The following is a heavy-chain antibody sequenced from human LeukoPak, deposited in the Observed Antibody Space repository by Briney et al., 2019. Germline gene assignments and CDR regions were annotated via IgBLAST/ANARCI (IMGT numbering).Heavy chain of an antibody. Sequence: SETLSLTCTVSGGSISSSSYYWGWIRQPPGKGLEWIGSIYYSGSTYYNPSLKSRVTISVDTSKNQFSLKLSSVTAADTAVYYCASLYTPWELPQRGYYFDYWGQGTLVTVSS. CDR2: IYYSGST. CDR3: ASLYTPWELPQRGYYFDY. J-gene: IGHJ4*02. V-gene: IGHV4-39*07. CDR1: GGSISSSSYY. D-gene: IGHD1-26*01.